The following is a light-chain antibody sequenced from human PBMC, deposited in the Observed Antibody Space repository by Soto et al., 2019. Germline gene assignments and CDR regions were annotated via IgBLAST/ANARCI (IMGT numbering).Light chain of an antibody. J-gene: IGKJ5*01. CDR2: ATD. CDR3: QQLNSYPPA. Sequence: DIQMTQSPSSLSASXXXXXXXXXXASQYIGDFLNWYQQTPGKAPKLLIYATDTLQSGVPSRFSGSGSGTDYTLTISSLQPEDFATYYCQQLNSYPPAFGQGTRLEIK. CDR1: QYIGDF. V-gene: IGKV1-39*01.